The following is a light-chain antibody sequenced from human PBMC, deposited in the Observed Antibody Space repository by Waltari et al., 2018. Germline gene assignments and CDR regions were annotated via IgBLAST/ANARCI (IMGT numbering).Light chain of an antibody. V-gene: IGLV2-8*01. CDR3: SSYAGSNNLV. Sequence: QSALTQPPSASGSPGQSVTISCTGTSSDVGGYNSVSWYQQHPGKAPQLMFYEVSKRPSGVPARLSASKAGNTASLTVSGLQAEDEADYYCSSYAGSNNLVFGGGTKLTVL. CDR1: SSDVGGYNS. J-gene: IGLJ2*01. CDR2: EVS.